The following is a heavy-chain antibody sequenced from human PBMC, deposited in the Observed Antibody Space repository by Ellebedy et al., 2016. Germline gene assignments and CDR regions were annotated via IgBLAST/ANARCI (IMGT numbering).Heavy chain of an antibody. CDR1: GYTFTSYA. D-gene: IGHD1-26*01. CDR2: INAGNGNT. Sequence: ASVKVSXKASGYTFTSYAMHWVRQAPGQRLEWMGWINAGNGNTKYSQKFQGRVTITRDTSASTAYMELSSLRSEDTAVYYCARAMGSKWELTGGPEREILFDYWGQGTLVTVSS. J-gene: IGHJ4*02. V-gene: IGHV1-3*01. CDR3: ARAMGSKWELTGGPEREILFDY.